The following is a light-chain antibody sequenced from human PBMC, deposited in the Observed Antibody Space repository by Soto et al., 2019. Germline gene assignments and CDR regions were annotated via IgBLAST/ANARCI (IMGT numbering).Light chain of an antibody. CDR1: SSDVGGYNY. Sequence: QSALPQPASVSGSPGQSITISCTGTSSDVGGYNYVSWYQQHPGKAPKLIIYEVSNRPSGISNRFSGSKSGNTASLTISGLQAEDEADYYCSSYTSSSTRVFGGGTKLTVL. V-gene: IGLV2-14*01. CDR2: EVS. J-gene: IGLJ2*01. CDR3: SSYTSSSTRV.